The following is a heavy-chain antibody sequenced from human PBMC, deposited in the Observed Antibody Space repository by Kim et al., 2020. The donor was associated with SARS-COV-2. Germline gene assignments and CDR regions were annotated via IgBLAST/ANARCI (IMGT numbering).Heavy chain of an antibody. J-gene: IGHJ4*02. Sequence: ATKLHDRFTITRNTSASTAYMQLGSLRSEDTAVYYCARGRAAAGFDYWGQGTLVTVSS. V-gene: IGHV1-3*01. D-gene: IGHD6-13*01. CDR3: ARGRAAAGFDY.